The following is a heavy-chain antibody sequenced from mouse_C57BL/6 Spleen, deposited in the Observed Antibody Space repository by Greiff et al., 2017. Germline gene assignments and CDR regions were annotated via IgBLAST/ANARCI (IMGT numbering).Heavy chain of an antibody. Sequence: EVQRVESGGDLVKPGGSLKLSCAASGFTFSSYGMSWVRQTPDKRLEWVATISSGGSYTYYPDSVKGRFTISRDNAKNTLYLQMSSLKSEDTAMYYCARHEVYDGYYDFDYWGQGTTLTVSS. V-gene: IGHV5-6*01. J-gene: IGHJ2*01. CDR2: ISSGGSYT. CDR3: ARHEVYDGYYDFDY. CDR1: GFTFSSYG. D-gene: IGHD2-3*01.